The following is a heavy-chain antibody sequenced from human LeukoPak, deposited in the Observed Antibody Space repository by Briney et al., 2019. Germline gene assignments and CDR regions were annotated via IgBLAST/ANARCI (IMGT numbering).Heavy chain of an antibody. D-gene: IGHD2-21*01. CDR1: GFTFSSYG. J-gene: IGHJ4*02. CDR3: ATEKGDSPDY. V-gene: IGHV3-30*03. CDR2: ISYDGSNK. Sequence: PGGSLRLSCAASGFTFSSYGMHWVRQAPGKGLEWVAVISYDGSNKYYADSVKGRFTISRDNSKNTLYVQMHSLRAEDTAVYYCATEKGDSPDYWGQGTLVTVSS.